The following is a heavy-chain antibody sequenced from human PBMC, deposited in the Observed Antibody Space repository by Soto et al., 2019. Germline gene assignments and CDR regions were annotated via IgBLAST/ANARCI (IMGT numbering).Heavy chain of an antibody. J-gene: IGHJ3*02. CDR2: INPSGST. CDR1: GGSFSGYY. Sequence: QVQLQQWGAGLLKSSETLSLTCAVYGGSFSGYYWSWIRQPPGKGLEWIGEINPSGSTNYSPSLKSRVTISVDTSKNQFSLKLSSVTAADTAVYYCARGLEQWLVDALDIWGQGTMVTVSS. CDR3: ARGLEQWLVDALDI. D-gene: IGHD6-19*01. V-gene: IGHV4-34*01.